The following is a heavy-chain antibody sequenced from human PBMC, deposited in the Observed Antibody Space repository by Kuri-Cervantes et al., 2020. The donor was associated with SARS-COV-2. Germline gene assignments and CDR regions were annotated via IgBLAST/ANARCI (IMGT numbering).Heavy chain of an antibody. V-gene: IGHV4-59*12. Sequence: SETLSLTCSVSGGSISTYSWSWIRQPPGKGLEWLGYIYYSGSTEYNPSLKSRVTISVDTSKNQFSLKLSSVTAADTAVYYCARGHTFAPYYDFWSGYFGMDAWGQGTTVTVSS. J-gene: IGHJ6*02. D-gene: IGHD3-3*01. CDR1: GGSISTYS. CDR2: IYYSGST. CDR3: ARGHTFAPYYDFWSGYFGMDA.